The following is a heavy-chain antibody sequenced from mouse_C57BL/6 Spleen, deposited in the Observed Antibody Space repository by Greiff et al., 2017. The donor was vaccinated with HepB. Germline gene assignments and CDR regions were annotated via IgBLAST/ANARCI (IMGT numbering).Heavy chain of an antibody. CDR1: GYTFTSYW. J-gene: IGHJ4*01. CDR3: ARGRPFYAMDY. CDR2: IDPSDSET. Sequence: VQLQQPGAELVRPGSSVKLSCKASGYTFTSYWMHWVKQRPIQGLEWIGNIDPSDSETHYNQKFKDKATLTVDKSSSTAYMQLSSLTSEDSAVYYGARGRPFYAMDYWGQGTSVTVSS. V-gene: IGHV1-52*01.